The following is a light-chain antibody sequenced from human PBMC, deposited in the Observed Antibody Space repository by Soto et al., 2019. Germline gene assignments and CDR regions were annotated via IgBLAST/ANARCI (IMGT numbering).Light chain of an antibody. J-gene: IGLJ2*01. Sequence: QSALTQPASVSGSPGQSITISCTGTSSDVGAYNYVSWYQQHPGKAPKLMIYDVSHRPSGVSYRFSGSKSGNTASLTISGLQAEDEADYYCSSYTSSSTLVFGGGTKLTVL. CDR2: DVS. V-gene: IGLV2-14*01. CDR1: SSDVGAYNY. CDR3: SSYTSSSTLV.